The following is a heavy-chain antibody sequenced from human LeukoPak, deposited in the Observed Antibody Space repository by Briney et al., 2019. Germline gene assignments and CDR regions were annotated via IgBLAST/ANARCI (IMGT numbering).Heavy chain of an antibody. CDR3: AREGRGSSCFDY. J-gene: IGHJ4*02. V-gene: IGHV3-30-3*01. D-gene: IGHD6-13*01. CDR1: GFTFSSYA. Sequence: PGGSLRLSCAASGFTFSSYAMHWVRQAPGKGLEWVAVISYDGSNKYYADSVKGRFTISRDNSKNTLYLQMDSLRAEDTAVYYCAREGRGSSCFDYWGQGTLVTVSS. CDR2: ISYDGSNK.